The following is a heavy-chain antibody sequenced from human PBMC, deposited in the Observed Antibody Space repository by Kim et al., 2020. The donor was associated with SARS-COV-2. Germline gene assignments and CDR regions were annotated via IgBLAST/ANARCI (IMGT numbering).Heavy chain of an antibody. CDR2: ISGSGSNT. D-gene: IGHD1-7*01. J-gene: IGHJ6*02. CDR1: GFSFSNYA. V-gene: IGHV3-23*01. CDR3: AKGLGSGNYEHGIDV. Sequence: GGSLRLSCAASGFSFSNYAMTWVRLAPGKGLEWVSGISGSGSNTNYADSVKGRLTISRDNSKNTLYLQMNSLRAQDTAVYYCAKGLGSGNYEHGIDVWG.